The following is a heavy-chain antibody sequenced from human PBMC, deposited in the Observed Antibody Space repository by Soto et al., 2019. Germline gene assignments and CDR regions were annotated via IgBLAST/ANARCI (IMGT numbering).Heavy chain of an antibody. J-gene: IGHJ4*02. V-gene: IGHV3-23*01. Sequence: GGSLRLSCAASGFTFSSYAMSWVRQAPGKGLEWVSTITNGAGGRTYYADPVKGRFTISRDNSMNTLYLQLNTLRAEDTAVYYCAKCRGGDYREYYFDYWGLGTLVTVSS. CDR1: GFTFSSYA. D-gene: IGHD3-10*01. CDR3: AKCRGGDYREYYFDY. CDR2: ITNGAGGRT.